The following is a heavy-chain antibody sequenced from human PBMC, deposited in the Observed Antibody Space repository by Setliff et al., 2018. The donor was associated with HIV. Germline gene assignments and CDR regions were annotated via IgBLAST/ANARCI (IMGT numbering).Heavy chain of an antibody. CDR3: ARGATVAGMSYYSYYMDV. V-gene: IGHV4-31*03. CDR2: ILYSGST. Sequence: SETLSLTCTVSGGSISSGGYYWSWIRQYPGKGLEWFGYILYSGSTYYNPSLKSRVTISVDTSKNQFSLKLSSVTAADTAVYYCARGATVAGMSYYSYYMDVWCKGTTVTVSS. CDR1: GGSISSGGYY. J-gene: IGHJ6*03. D-gene: IGHD6-19*01.